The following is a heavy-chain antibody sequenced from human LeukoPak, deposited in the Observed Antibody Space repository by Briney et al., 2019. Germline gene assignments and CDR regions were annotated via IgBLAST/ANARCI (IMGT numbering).Heavy chain of an antibody. J-gene: IGHJ5*02. CDR3: TREFYYKFDI. CDR1: GFTFSTYW. V-gene: IGHV3-72*01. D-gene: IGHD3-10*01. Sequence: PGGSLRLSCAASGFTFSTYWMSWVRQAPGKGLEWVGLIKHKDHGFVTEYAAPVKGRFTISRDDSRDSLYLQMNSLKAEDTAIYYCTREFYYKFDIWGQGTLVTVSS. CDR2: IKHKDHGFVT.